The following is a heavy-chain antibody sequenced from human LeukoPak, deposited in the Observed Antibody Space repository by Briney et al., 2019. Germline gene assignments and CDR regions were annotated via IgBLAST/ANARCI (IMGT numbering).Heavy chain of an antibody. CDR2: ISCSGGSP. V-gene: IGHV3-23*01. J-gene: IGHJ4*02. D-gene: IGHD4-17*01. CDR1: GFIFSSYA. Sequence: PGGSLRLSCAASGFIFSSYAMNWVRQAPGKGLEWVSAISCSGGSPYYADSVKGRFTISRDNSKNTLFLQMNSLRAEDTAVYYCAKGYTVTTTLVDYWGQGTLVTVSS. CDR3: AKGYTVTTTLVDY.